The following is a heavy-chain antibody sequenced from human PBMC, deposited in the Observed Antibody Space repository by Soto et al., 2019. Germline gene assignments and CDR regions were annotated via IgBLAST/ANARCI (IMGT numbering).Heavy chain of an antibody. Sequence: GGSLRLSCAASGFTFSGSAMHWVRQASGKGLEWVGRIRSKANNYATAYAASVKGRFTISRDDSKNTAYLQMNSLKTEDTAVYYCTRTPGDYPSFWDYWGQGTLVTVSS. CDR1: GFTFSGSA. J-gene: IGHJ4*02. D-gene: IGHD4-17*01. CDR2: IRSKANNYAT. V-gene: IGHV3-73*01. CDR3: TRTPGDYPSFWDY.